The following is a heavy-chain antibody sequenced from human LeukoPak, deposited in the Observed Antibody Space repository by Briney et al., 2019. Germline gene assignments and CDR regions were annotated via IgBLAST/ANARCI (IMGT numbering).Heavy chain of an antibody. CDR2: ISGSGTIT. Sequence: GGSLRLSCAASGFTFSNYAMTWVRQAPGKGLERVSGISGSGTITFYADSVKGRFTISRDNFKNTLFLQLNSLRAEDTAVYYCVKNGATVPLYYFDSWGLGTLVIVSS. V-gene: IGHV3-23*01. CDR1: GFTFSNYA. J-gene: IGHJ4*02. D-gene: IGHD4-17*01. CDR3: VKNGATVPLYYFDS.